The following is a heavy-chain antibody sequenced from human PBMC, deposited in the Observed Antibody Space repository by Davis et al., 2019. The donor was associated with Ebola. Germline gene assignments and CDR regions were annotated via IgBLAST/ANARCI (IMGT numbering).Heavy chain of an antibody. CDR1: GFTFGSYA. Sequence: PGGSLRLSCVASGFTFGSYAMNWVRLVPGKGLEWVSSITSGDGAHYAGSVKGRFTISRDNSKDTLFLEMNSLRAEDTALYYWAELHSSASHIWGQGTLVTVSP. CDR3: AELHSSASHI. V-gene: IGHV3-23*01. CDR2: ITSGDGA. D-gene: IGHD6-6*01. J-gene: IGHJ4*02.